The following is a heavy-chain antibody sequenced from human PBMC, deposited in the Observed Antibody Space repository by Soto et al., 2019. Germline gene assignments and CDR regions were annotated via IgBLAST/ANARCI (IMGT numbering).Heavy chain of an antibody. CDR3: ARAYSGRLPRRADYYFAMDV. CDR1: EFNFSAYA. Sequence: GPQRHCYRASEFNFSAYAVHWVRQTTGKGLHWVSAIGAADDPYYLGSVKGRFTISRENAKNSLYLQMNSLRAEDTAVYYCARAYSGRLPRRADYYFAMDVWGQGNTVTVSS. J-gene: IGHJ6*02. D-gene: IGHD2-15*01. CDR2: IGAADDP. V-gene: IGHV3-13*05.